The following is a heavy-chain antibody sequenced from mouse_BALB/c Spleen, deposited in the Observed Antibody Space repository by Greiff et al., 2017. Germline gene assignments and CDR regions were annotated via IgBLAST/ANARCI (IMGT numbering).Heavy chain of an antibody. CDR3: AREGYEGFAY. CDR1: GFTFSSYA. Sequence: EVKVVESGGGLVKPGGSLKLSCAASGFTFSSYAMSWVRQSPEKRLEWVAEISSGGSYTYYPDTVTGRFTISRDNAKNTLYLEMSSLRSEDTAMYYCAREGYEGFAYWGQGTLVTVSA. J-gene: IGHJ3*01. V-gene: IGHV5-9-4*01. D-gene: IGHD3-1*01. CDR2: ISSGGSYT.